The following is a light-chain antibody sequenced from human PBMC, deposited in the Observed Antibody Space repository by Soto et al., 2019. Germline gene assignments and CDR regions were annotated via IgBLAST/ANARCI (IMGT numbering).Light chain of an antibody. V-gene: IGLV2-14*01. J-gene: IGLJ1*01. CDR2: EVS. CDR1: SSDVGNCNC. CDR3: QSYDSTLDARYV. Sequence: QSALTQPASVSGSPGQSITISCTGASSDVGNCNCVSWYQQHPGKAPKLMIYEVSNRPSGVSDRFSGSKAGNTASLTISGLQAEDEADYYCQSYDSTLDARYVFGTGTKLTVL.